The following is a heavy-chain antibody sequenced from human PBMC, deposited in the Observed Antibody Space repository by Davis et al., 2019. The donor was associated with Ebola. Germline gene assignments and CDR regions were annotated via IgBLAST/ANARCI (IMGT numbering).Heavy chain of an antibody. D-gene: IGHD3-22*01. CDR3: ARDRHDSSAYGF. J-gene: IGHJ4*02. V-gene: IGHV4-59*12. CDR2: IYYSGSG. Sequence: GSLGLSCTVSGGSISSYYWSWIRQPPGKGLEWIGYIYYSGSGNYNPSLKSRVAISIDTSKNQFSLNLSSVTAADTGIYFCARDRHDSSAYGFWGQGTLVTVSS. CDR1: GGSISSYY.